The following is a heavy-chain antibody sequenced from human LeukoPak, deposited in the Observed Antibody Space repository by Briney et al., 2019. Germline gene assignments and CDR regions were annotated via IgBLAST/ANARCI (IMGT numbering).Heavy chain of an antibody. CDR3: AKSTMVRGVTDY. CDR2: ISESGGGT. CDR1: GIRLSNYG. V-gene: IGHV3-23*01. Sequence: GESLRLSCVVSGIRLSNYGMSWVRQAPGKGLEWVSGISESGGGTNYADSVKGRFTISRDNSKDTLYLQMNSLRAEDTAVYYCAKSTMVRGVTDYWGQGTLVTVSS. D-gene: IGHD3-10*01. J-gene: IGHJ4*02.